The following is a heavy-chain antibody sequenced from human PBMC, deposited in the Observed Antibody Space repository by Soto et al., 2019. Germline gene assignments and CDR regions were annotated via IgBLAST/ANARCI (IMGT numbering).Heavy chain of an antibody. J-gene: IGHJ5*02. CDR1: ADSPVTSIG. D-gene: IGHD4-4*01. CDR2: YIRLGPP. V-gene: IGHV4-4*02. Sequence: QVRLQESGPRLVKPSGTLSLTCGVSADSPVTSIGGVGSASLQRRGWSGSVKYIRLGPPNYNPSLISRVIISVDTSNNQVSLSLFSVTAADTAIYYCVKNAFCVRSVCSSIYGFGPWSQGALVTVSS. CDR3: VKNAFCVRSVCSSIYGFGP.